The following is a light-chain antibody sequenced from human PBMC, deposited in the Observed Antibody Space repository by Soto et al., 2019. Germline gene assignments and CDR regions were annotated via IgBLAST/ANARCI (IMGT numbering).Light chain of an antibody. CDR1: QSISNY. CDR3: QQSYSAPRT. V-gene: IGKV1-39*01. J-gene: IGKJ2*02. Sequence: DIQMTQSPSSLSASVGDRVTISCRASQSISNYLNWYQQKPGKAPRLLIYAASSLQSGVPSRFSGSGSGTDLTLTISSPQPEDFAAYYCQQSYSAPRTFGQGTKLEIK. CDR2: AAS.